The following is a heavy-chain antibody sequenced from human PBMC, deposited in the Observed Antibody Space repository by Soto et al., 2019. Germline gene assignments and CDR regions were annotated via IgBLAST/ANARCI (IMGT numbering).Heavy chain of an antibody. CDR2: IYCDGGNK. Sequence: QVQLVESGGGVVQPGRSLRLSCAASGFTFSSYGMHWVRQAPGKGLEWVAVIYCDGGNKYYADSVKGRVTISRDNSKNTLYLQKNSLRAEDTALYYGARAQYSSSWYPYDYWGQVTLGTVSS. CDR3: ARAQYSSSWYPYDY. J-gene: IGHJ4*02. V-gene: IGHV3-33*01. CDR1: GFTFSSYG. D-gene: IGHD6-13*01.